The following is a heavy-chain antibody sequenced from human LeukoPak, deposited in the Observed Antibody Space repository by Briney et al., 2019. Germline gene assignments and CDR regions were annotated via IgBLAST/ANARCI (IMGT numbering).Heavy chain of an antibody. J-gene: IGHJ4*02. CDR3: ANDLGWIQLNLG. D-gene: IGHD5-18*01. V-gene: IGHV3-9*03. CDR2: ISWNSGSI. Sequence: GRSLRLSCAASGFTFDDYAMHWVRQAPGKGLEWVSGISWNSGSIGYADSVKGRFTISRDNAKNSLYLQMNSLRAEDMALYYCANDLGWIQLNLGRGQGTLVTVSS. CDR1: GFTFDDYA.